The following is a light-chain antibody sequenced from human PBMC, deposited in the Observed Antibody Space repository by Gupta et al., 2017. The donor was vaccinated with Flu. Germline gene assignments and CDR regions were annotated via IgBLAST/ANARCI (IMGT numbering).Light chain of an antibody. CDR1: QRIGSY. J-gene: IGKJ2*01. CDR3: QQSYSGPYT. Sequence: GDRVTITCRASQRIGSYLNWYQKKTGKAPKLLISAASSLQSGVPSRFSGSGSGTDFTLTIDSLQPEDLATYHCQQSYSGPYTFGQGTKWYIK. CDR2: AAS. V-gene: IGKV1-39*01.